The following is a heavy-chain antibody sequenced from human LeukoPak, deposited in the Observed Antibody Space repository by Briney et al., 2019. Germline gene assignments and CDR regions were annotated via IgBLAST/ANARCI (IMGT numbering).Heavy chain of an antibody. V-gene: IGHV5-51*01. D-gene: IGHD4-23*01. CDR3: ARHTNDYGGNGDY. CDR2: IYPGDSDT. J-gene: IGHJ4*02. Sequence: GESLQISCKGSGYSFTSYWIGWVRQLPGKGLEGMGIIYPGDSDTRYSPSFQGQVTISADKSTSTAYLQWSSLKASDTAMYYCARHTNDYGGNGDYWGQGTLVTVSS. CDR1: GYSFTSYW.